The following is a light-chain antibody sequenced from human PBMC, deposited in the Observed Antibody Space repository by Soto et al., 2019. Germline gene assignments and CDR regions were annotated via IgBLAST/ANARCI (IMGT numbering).Light chain of an antibody. Sequence: PGESATLSFRAGPSVSSNLAWYQQTPGQAPRLLIYEASTRATGISARFSGSGSGTEFTLTISSLQSEDFAVYYCHQYNNWPKTVGQGTRLEIK. CDR2: EAS. CDR3: HQYNNWPKT. CDR1: PSVSSN. J-gene: IGKJ5*01. V-gene: IGKV3-15*01.